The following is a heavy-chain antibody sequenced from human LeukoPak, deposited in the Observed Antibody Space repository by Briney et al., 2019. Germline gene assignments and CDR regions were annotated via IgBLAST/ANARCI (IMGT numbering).Heavy chain of an antibody. J-gene: IGHJ4*02. CDR3: ARTGHYRFDY. CDR2: VSIYSDNT. D-gene: IGHD3-9*01. V-gene: IGHV1-18*01. CDR1: GYSFTDYD. Sequence: ASVKVSCKASGYSFTDYDFSWVRQAPGQGLEWLGWVSIYSDNTHYAREFQDRVTMTTDISTSTAYMELKSLTSDDTAVYFCARTGHYRFDYWGQGTLVTVSS.